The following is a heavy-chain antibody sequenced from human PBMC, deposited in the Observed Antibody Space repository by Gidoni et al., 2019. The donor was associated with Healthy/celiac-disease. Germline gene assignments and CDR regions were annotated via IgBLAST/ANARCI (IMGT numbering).Heavy chain of an antibody. D-gene: IGHD4-17*01. CDR3: ARGGNYVDYQN. V-gene: IGHV5-51*03. J-gene: IGHJ4*02. CDR1: GYSFTSYW. Sequence: EVQLVQSGAEVKTPGESLKISCKGAGYSFTSYWIGLVRRMPGKGLEWMGLSCPVDSDTRHSPSFQGQFTISADKSISTAYLQWSSLKASDTPRYYCARGGNYVDYQNWGQGTLVTVSS. CDR2: SCPVDSDT.